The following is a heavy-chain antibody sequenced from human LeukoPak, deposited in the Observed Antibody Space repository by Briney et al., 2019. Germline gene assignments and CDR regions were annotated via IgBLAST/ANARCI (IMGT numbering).Heavy chain of an antibody. D-gene: IGHD2-21*02. CDR2: IYSGGNT. CDR1: GFTVSSNY. J-gene: IGHJ4*02. V-gene: IGHV3-53*01. Sequence: GGSLRLSCAASGFTVSSNYMSWVRQAPGKGLEWVSVIYSGGNTYYADSVKGRFTISGDNARNTLYLQMNSLRAEDTAVYYCARVGGDYEIAYWGQGTLVTVSS. CDR3: ARVGGDYEIAY.